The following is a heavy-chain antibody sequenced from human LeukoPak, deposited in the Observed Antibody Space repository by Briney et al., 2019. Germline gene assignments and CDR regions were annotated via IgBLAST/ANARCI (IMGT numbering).Heavy chain of an antibody. CDR1: GFTFGDYA. CDR3: ARDPYYYYMDV. V-gene: IGHV3-49*04. CDR2: IRSKAYGGTT. J-gene: IGHJ6*03. Sequence: GGSLRLSCTASGFTFGDYAMSWVRQAPGKGLEWVGFIRSKAYGGTTEYAASVKGRFTISRDDSKSIAYLQMNSLKTEDTAVYYCARDPYYYYMDVWGKGTTVTVSS.